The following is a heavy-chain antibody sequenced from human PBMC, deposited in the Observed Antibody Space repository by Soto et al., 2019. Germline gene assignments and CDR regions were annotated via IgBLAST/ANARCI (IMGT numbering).Heavy chain of an antibody. V-gene: IGHV4-59*01. D-gene: IGHD5-18*01. J-gene: IGHJ4*02. CDR1: GGSISSYY. CDR3: ARDSGYSYGFDY. Sequence: QVQLQESGPGLVKPSETLSLTCTVSGGSISSYYWSWIRQPPGKGLEWIGYIYYSGSSNYNPSLRSRVTISVDKSKKQFSLKLSSVTAADTAVYSCARDSGYSYGFDYWGQGTLVTVSS. CDR2: IYYSGSS.